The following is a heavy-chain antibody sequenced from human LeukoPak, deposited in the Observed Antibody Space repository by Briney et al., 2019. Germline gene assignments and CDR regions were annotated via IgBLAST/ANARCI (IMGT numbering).Heavy chain of an antibody. J-gene: IGHJ4*02. V-gene: IGHV3-23*01. CDR2: ISDSGDYT. CDR3: AKLTSDYYYAPIDY. CDR1: GFTFSSYA. D-gene: IGHD3-22*01. Sequence: GGSLRLSCAGSGFTFSSYAMSWVRQAPGQGLEWVSVISDSGDYTSYADSVRGRFTISRDNSKNTLYLQMNSLRAEDTAVYYCAKLTSDYYYAPIDYWGQGTLVTVSS.